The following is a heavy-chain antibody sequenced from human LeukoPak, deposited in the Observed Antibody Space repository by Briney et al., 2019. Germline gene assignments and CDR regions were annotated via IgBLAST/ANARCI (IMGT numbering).Heavy chain of an antibody. CDR1: GGSISSYY. CDR3: ARYGITIVRGGKYYFDS. V-gene: IGHV4-59*08. Sequence: NPSETLSLTCTVSGGSISSYYWSWIRQPPGKGLEWIGYIHYSGTTNYNPSLNSRVTISVDTSKNQFSLRLSSVTAADTAVYYCARYGITIVRGGKYYFDSWGQGTLVTVSS. D-gene: IGHD3-10*01. CDR2: IHYSGTT. J-gene: IGHJ4*02.